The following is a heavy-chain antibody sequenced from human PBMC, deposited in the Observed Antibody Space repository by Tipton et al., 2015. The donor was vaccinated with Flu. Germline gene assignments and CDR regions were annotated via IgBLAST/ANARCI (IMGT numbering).Heavy chain of an antibody. CDR3: ARGPIFLWFGESPAYFDY. D-gene: IGHD3-10*01. J-gene: IGHJ4*02. CDR2: IYYSGST. Sequence: LRLSCTVSGGSISSYYWSWIRQPPGKGLEWIGYIYYSGSTNYNPSLKSRVTISVDTSKNQFSLKLSSVTAAYTAVYYCARGPIFLWFGESPAYFDYWGQGTLVTVSS. V-gene: IGHV4-59*01. CDR1: GGSISSYY.